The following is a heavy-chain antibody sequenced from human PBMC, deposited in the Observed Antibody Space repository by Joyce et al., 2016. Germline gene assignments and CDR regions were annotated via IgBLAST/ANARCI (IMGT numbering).Heavy chain of an antibody. D-gene: IGHD3-22*01. V-gene: IGHV4-34*01. CDR3: ASLNYYDGSGYYYFDY. CDR2: INDSGST. Sequence: QVQLQPWGAGLLKPSETMSLTCAVYGGSFSGYYWSWIRRPPGKVLEWIGEINDSGSTNYNPALKSRVTISVDTSKNQFSLKLGSVTAAESAVYYCASLNYYDGSGYYYFDYWGQGTLVTVSS. J-gene: IGHJ4*02. CDR1: GGSFSGYY.